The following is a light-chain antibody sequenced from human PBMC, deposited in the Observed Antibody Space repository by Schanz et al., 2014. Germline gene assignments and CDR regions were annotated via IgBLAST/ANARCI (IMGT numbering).Light chain of an antibody. CDR3: SSYAGSNTLV. J-gene: IGLJ3*02. Sequence: QSALTQPASVSGSPGQTITISCTGTSSDVGSYNLVSWYQQHPGKAPKLMIYEGTKRPSGVSNRFSASKSGNTASLTISRLQAEDEADYYCSSYAGSNTLVFGGGTKLTVL. V-gene: IGLV2-23*01. CDR2: EGT. CDR1: SSDVGSYNL.